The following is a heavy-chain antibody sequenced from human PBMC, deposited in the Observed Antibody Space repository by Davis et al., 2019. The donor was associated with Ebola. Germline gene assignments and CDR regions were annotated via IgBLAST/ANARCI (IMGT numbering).Heavy chain of an antibody. CDR1: GGTFSSYT. CDR3: ASQAAGIAAAGLGP. D-gene: IGHD6-13*01. CDR2: IIPILGIA. V-gene: IGHV1-69*02. J-gene: IGHJ5*02. Sequence: SVKVSCKASGGTFSSYTISWVRQAPGQGLEWMGRIIPILGIANYAQKFQGRVTITADKSTSTAYMELSSLRSEDTAMYYCASQAAGIAAAGLGPWGQGTLVTVSS.